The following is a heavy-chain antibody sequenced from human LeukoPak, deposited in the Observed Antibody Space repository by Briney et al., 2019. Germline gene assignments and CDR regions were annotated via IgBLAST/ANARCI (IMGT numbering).Heavy chain of an antibody. CDR3: ARGVWFGELLPYYFDY. Sequence: PSETLSLTCTVSGGSISSYYWSWIRQPPGKGLEWIGYIYYSGSTNYNPSLKSRVTISVDTSKNRFSLKLSSVTAADTAVYYCARGVWFGELLPYYFDYWGQGTLVTVSS. V-gene: IGHV4-59*01. CDR2: IYYSGST. CDR1: GGSISSYY. J-gene: IGHJ4*02. D-gene: IGHD3-10*01.